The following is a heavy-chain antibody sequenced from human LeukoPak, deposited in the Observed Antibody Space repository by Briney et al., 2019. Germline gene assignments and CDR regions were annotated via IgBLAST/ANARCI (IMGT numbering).Heavy chain of an antibody. Sequence: ASVKVSRKVSGYTLIQLSIHWVRQAPGKGLEWVGGFDPEDAEKFYAQMFQGRVTMTEDTSTDTAYMELSSLRSEDTAIYYCATYSSLYYFSIWGQGTLVTVSS. CDR1: GYTLIQLS. CDR3: ATYSSLYYFSI. V-gene: IGHV1-24*01. J-gene: IGHJ4*02. CDR2: FDPEDAEK. D-gene: IGHD2/OR15-2a*01.